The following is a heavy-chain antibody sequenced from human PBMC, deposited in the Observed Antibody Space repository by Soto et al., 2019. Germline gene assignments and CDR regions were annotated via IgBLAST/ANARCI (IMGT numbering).Heavy chain of an antibody. V-gene: IGHV4-30-2*01. J-gene: IGHJ5*02. CDR2: IYQSGTT. Sequence: SETLSLTCTVSGDSITSGVHYWSWIRQLPGKGLEWIGYIYQSGTTYYNPSLKSRVTILIDRSKNQFSLNLNSLTAADTAVYYCARGGTGHGDDNWFDPWGQGTLVTVSS. D-gene: IGHD4-17*01. CDR3: ARGGTGHGDDNWFDP. CDR1: GDSITSGVHY.